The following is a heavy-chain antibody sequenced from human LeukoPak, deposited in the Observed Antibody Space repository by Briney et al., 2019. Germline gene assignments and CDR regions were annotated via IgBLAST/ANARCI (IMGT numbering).Heavy chain of an antibody. CDR1: GFTFSDYY. Sequence: GGSLRLSCAASGFTFSDYYMSWIRQAPGKGLEWVSYISSSSSYTNYADSVKGRFTISRDNAKSSLYLQMNSLRAEDTAVYYCARTRGYSYGYGYWGQGTLVTVSS. D-gene: IGHD5-18*01. CDR3: ARTRGYSYGYGY. J-gene: IGHJ4*02. V-gene: IGHV3-11*06. CDR2: ISSSSSYT.